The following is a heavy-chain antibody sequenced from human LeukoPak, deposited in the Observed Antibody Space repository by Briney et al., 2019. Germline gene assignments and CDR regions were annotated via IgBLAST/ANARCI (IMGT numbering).Heavy chain of an antibody. D-gene: IGHD3-22*01. CDR1: GFTFSGYA. CDR2: ISSSGGST. V-gene: IGHV3-23*01. CDR3: AKGSDSSGYYYATDY. Sequence: SGGSLRLSCAASGFTFSGYAMSWVRQAPGKGLEWVSSISSSGGSTYYADPVKGRFTISRDNSKNTLYLQMNSLRAEDTAIYYCAKGSDSSGYYYATDYWGQGTLVTVSS. J-gene: IGHJ4*02.